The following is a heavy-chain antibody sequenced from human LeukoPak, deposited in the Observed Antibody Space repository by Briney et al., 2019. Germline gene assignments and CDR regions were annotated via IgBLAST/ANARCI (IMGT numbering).Heavy chain of an antibody. J-gene: IGHJ4*02. CDR3: ASTYGSVDTAMVKWGAFDY. D-gene: IGHD5-18*01. V-gene: IGHV3-66*01. CDR1: GFTVSSNY. Sequence: GGSLRLSCAASGFTVSSNYMSWDRQAPGKGLEWVSVIYSGGSTYYADSVKGRFTISRDNSKNTLYLQMNSLRAEDTAVYYCASTYGSVDTAMVKWGAFDYWGQGTLVTVSS. CDR2: IYSGGST.